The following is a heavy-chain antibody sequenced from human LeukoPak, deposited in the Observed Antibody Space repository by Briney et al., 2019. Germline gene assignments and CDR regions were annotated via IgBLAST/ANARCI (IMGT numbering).Heavy chain of an antibody. CDR1: GGSFSGYY. J-gene: IGHJ4*02. CDR3: AREGGSYDSSGYYSLHYYFDY. V-gene: IGHV4-34*01. Sequence: SETLSLTCAVYGGSFSGYYWSWIRQPPGKGLEWIGEINHSGSTNYNPSLKSRVTISVDTSKNQFSLKMSSVTAADTAVYYCAREGGSYDSSGYYSLHYYFDYWGQGTLVTVSS. D-gene: IGHD3-22*01. CDR2: INHSGST.